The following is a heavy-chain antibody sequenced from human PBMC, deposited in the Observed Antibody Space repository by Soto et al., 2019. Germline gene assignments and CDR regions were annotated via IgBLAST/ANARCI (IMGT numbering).Heavy chain of an antibody. V-gene: IGHV3-23*01. CDR3: ARESPVSGGYYGMDV. Sequence: EVQLLESGGGLVQPGGPLRLSCASSGFTFSSYAMSWVRQAPGKGLEWVSVISASGGTIYYADSVKGRFTISRDNAKNSLYLQMNSLRAEDTAVYYCARESPVSGGYYGMDVWGQGTTVTVSS. CDR1: GFTFSSYA. CDR2: ISASGGTI. J-gene: IGHJ6*02. D-gene: IGHD3-10*01.